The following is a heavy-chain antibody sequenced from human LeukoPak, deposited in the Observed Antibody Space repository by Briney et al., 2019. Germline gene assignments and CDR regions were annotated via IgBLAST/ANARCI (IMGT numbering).Heavy chain of an antibody. D-gene: IGHD3-10*02. CDR2: IRPSGDNT. Sequence: GGALRLSCAASGFTFSSYDMTWVRQAPGRGLEWVSSIRPSGDNTYYGDSVKGRFTISRDNAKNSLYLQMNSLRAEDTAVYYCARGTMFPYYFDYWGQGTLVTVSS. CDR3: ARGTMFPYYFDY. CDR1: GFTFSSYD. J-gene: IGHJ4*02. V-gene: IGHV3-21*01.